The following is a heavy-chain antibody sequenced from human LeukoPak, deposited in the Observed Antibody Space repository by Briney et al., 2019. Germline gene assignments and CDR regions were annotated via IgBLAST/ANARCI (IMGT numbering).Heavy chain of an antibody. D-gene: IGHD4-17*01. CDR3: ARDCRYGEKDY. V-gene: IGHV3-20*04. J-gene: IGHJ4*02. CDR2: INWNGGST. CDR1: GFTFDDYG. Sequence: GGSLRLSCAASGFTFDDYGMSWVRQAAGKGLEWVSGINWNGGSTGYADSVKGRFTISRDNAKNSLYLQMNSLRAEDTALYYCARDCRYGEKDYWGQGTLVNVSS.